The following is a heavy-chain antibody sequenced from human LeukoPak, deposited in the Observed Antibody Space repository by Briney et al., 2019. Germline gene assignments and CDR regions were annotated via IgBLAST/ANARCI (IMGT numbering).Heavy chain of an antibody. CDR2: IYYSGST. CDR3: ARGWRSSGWFNY. J-gene: IGHJ4*02. V-gene: IGHV4-59*01. Sequence: PSETLSLTCTVSGGSISSYHWSWIRQPPGKGLEWIGYIYYSGSTNYNPSLKSRVTMSVDTSKNQFSLKLSSVTAADTAVYYCARGWRSSGWFNYWGQGTLVTVSS. D-gene: IGHD6-19*01. CDR1: GGSISSYH.